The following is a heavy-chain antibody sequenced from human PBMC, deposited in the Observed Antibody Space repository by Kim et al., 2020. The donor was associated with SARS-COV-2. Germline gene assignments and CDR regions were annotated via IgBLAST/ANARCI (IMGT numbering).Heavy chain of an antibody. CDR1: GFTFSNAW. CDR3: TTDPELTYYDILTWDV. D-gene: IGHD3-9*01. J-gene: IGHJ6*02. CDR2: IKSKTDGGTT. V-gene: IGHV3-15*01. Sequence: GGSLRLSCAASGFTFSNAWMSWVRQAPGKGLEWVGRIKSKTDGGTTDYAAPGKGRFTISRDDSKNTLYLQMNSLKTEDTAVYYCTTDPELTYYDILTWDVWGQGTTVTVSS.